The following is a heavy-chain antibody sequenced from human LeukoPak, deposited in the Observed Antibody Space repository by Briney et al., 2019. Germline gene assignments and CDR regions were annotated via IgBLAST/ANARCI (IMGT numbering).Heavy chain of an antibody. CDR1: GFTFSDYA. D-gene: IGHD3-16*01. J-gene: IGHJ4*02. Sequence: PGGSLRLPCAASGFTFSDYAMAWFRQAPGQGLEWVLAISGGGASTYYADSVKGRFTISRDNSKNTLFLEMSSLRAEDSALYYCAKASSAYRPYFFDSWGQGTLVTVSS. CDR3: AKASSAYRPYFFDS. V-gene: IGHV3-23*01. CDR2: ISGGGAST.